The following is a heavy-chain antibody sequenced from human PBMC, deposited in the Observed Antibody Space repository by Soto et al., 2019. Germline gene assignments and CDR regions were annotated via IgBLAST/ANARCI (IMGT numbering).Heavy chain of an antibody. D-gene: IGHD2-15*01. CDR1: GGSFSTSS. CDR2: IIPIFSRT. V-gene: IGHV1-69*01. Sequence: QVQLVQSGTEVKEPGSSVKVSCKASGGSFSTSSFVWVRQGPGQGLEWMGGIIPIFSRTNLAQKFQGRVTFSADESTRTTYMDLRSLTSKDTALYYCARDVVRSTAGDSWGQGTLVTVSS. CDR3: ARDVVRSTAGDS. J-gene: IGHJ4*02.